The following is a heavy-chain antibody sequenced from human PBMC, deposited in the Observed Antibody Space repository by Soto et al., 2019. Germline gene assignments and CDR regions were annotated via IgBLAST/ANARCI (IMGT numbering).Heavy chain of an antibody. CDR2: ISAYNGNT. CDR3: ARDRGYCSGGSCWTHFDY. Sequence: QVQLVQSGAEVKKPGASVKVSCKASGYTFTSYGISWVRQAPGQGLEWMGWISAYNGNTNYAQKLQGRVTMTTDTYTSTAYMELRSLRSDDTAVYYCARDRGYCSGGSCWTHFDYWGQGTLVTVSS. CDR1: GYTFTSYG. V-gene: IGHV1-18*01. D-gene: IGHD2-15*01. J-gene: IGHJ4*02.